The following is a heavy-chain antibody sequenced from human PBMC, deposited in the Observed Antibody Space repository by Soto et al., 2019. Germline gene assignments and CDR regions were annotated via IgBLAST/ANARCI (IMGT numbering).Heavy chain of an antibody. D-gene: IGHD6-25*01. CDR2: LSWGSGSI. CDR1: GFTFDDYA. Sequence: EVQLVASGGGLVQPGRSLRLSCAASGFTFDDYAMHCVRQAPGKGLEWVSGLSWGSGSIYYADYVKGRFTISRDNAKNSLYLQMNSLRAEATALYYCVKYAAYYFDYGGLVTLVTAFS. J-gene: IGHJ4*02. CDR3: VKYAAYYFDY. V-gene: IGHV3-9*01.